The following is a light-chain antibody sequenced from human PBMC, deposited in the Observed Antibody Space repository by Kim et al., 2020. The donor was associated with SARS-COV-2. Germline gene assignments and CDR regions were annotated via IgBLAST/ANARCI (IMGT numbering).Light chain of an antibody. V-gene: IGLV3-19*01. CDR2: GKN. Sequence: SSELTQDPAVYVALGQTVRITCQADSLRGYYATWYQQKPGQAPILVIYGKNNRPSGIPDRFSGSSAGNKASLTNTGTQAGDEADYYFNSRDSNHNVVFGGGTKLTVL. CDR3: NSRDSNHNVV. CDR1: SLRGYY. J-gene: IGLJ2*01.